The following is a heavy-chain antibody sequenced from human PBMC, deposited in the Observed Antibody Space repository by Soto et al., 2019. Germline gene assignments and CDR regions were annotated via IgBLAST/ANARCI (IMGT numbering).Heavy chain of an antibody. CDR1: GGTFSSYA. CDR2: IIPIFGTA. CDR3: ASDDVDTAMPYGMDL. D-gene: IGHD5-18*01. Sequence: QVQLVQSGAEVKKPGSSVKVSCKASGGTFSSYAISWVRQAPGQGLEWMGGIIPIFGTANYAQKFQGRVTITADESTSTSYMDLSSLTSADTAVYYCASDDVDTAMPYGMDLWGQGTTVTVSS. J-gene: IGHJ6*02. V-gene: IGHV1-69*12.